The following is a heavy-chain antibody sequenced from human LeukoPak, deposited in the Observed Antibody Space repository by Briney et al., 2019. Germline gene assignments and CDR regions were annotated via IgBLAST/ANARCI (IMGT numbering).Heavy chain of an antibody. D-gene: IGHD2-2*01. CDR1: GFTFSSYS. CDR3: ARDGRASSTSLN. CDR2: IYYSGST. J-gene: IGHJ4*02. V-gene: IGHV4-31*02. Sequence: LRLSCAASGFTFSSYSMNWVRQHPGKGLEWIGYIYYSGSTYYNPSLKSRVTISVDTSKNQFSLKLSSVTAADTAVYYCARDGRASSTSLNWGQGTLVTVSS.